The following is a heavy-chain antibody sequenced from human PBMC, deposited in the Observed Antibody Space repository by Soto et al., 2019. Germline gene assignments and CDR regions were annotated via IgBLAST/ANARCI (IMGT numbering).Heavy chain of an antibody. CDR2: LNPVGGGA. Sequence: QVQLVQSGAEVKKPGASEKVSCKASGYSFTSYYLHWVRQAPGQGLEWMGVLNPVGGGATYAQKFQGRVTMTRDTSTPTVYMELSSLRSEDTAMYYCARGYSRQPREYWGQGTLVTVSS. CDR3: ARGYSRQPREY. CDR1: GYSFTSYY. V-gene: IGHV1-46*01. J-gene: IGHJ4*02. D-gene: IGHD5-12*01.